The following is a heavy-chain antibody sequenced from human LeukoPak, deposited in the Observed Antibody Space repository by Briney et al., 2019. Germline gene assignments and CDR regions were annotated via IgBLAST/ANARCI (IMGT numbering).Heavy chain of an antibody. V-gene: IGHV1-69*04. Sequence: SVKVSCKASGGTFSSYAISWVRQAPGQGLEWMGRIIPILGIANYAQKFQGRVTITADKSTSTAYMELSSLRSEDTAVYYCARETITMVRGVIINWFDPWGQGTLVTVSS. CDR2: IIPILGIA. CDR1: GGTFSSYA. CDR3: ARETITMVRGVIINWFDP. D-gene: IGHD3-10*01. J-gene: IGHJ5*02.